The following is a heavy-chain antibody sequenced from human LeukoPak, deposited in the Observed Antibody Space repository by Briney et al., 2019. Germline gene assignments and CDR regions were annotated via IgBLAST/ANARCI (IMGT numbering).Heavy chain of an antibody. V-gene: IGHV1-3*01. CDR3: ARAWDEDAFDI. Sequence: ASVKVSCKASGYTFTSYAMHWVRQAPGQRLEWMGWINAGNGNTKYSQKFQGRVTITRDTSASTAYMGLSSLRSEDTAVYYCARAWDEDAFDIWGQGTMVTVSS. CDR2: INAGNGNT. J-gene: IGHJ3*02. CDR1: GYTFTSYA. D-gene: IGHD1-26*01.